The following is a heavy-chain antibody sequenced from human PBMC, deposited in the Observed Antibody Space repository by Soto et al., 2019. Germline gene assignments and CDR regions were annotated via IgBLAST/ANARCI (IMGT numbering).Heavy chain of an antibody. D-gene: IGHD1-26*01. Sequence: SETLSLTCTVSGGSISSSNYYWGWIRQPPGKGLEWIGSIYYSGSTYYNPSLKSRVPISVDTSKNKFSLKLSSVTAADTAVYYCATQEVGGSYVYTFDPWGQGTLVTVSS. CDR3: ATQEVGGSYVYTFDP. J-gene: IGHJ5*02. CDR2: IYYSGST. V-gene: IGHV4-39*01. CDR1: GGSISSSNYY.